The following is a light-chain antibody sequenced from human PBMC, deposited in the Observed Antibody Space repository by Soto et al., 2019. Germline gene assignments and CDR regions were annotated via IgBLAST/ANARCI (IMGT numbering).Light chain of an antibody. CDR2: LGD. CDR1: TSNIGTFY. J-gene: IGLJ2*01. CDR3: SSYTSKSSLI. V-gene: IGLV1-47*02. Sequence: QSVLTQPPSASSTPGQTVTISCSGSTSNIGTFYVYWYQHLPGTAPKLLIYLGDQRASGVSDRFSGSKSGTSASLAINGLRSDDEADYYCSSYTSKSSLIFGGGTKLTVL.